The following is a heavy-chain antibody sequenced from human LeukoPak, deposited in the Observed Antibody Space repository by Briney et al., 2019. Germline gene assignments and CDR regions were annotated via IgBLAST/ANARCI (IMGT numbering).Heavy chain of an antibody. J-gene: IGHJ3*02. CDR2: ISAYNGNT. V-gene: IGHV1-18*01. Sequence: ASVKVSCKASGYTFTSYGISWVRQAPGQGLEWMGWISAYNGNTNYAQKLQGRVTMTTDTSTSTAYMELRSLRSDDTAVYYCARNANYYGSSGYYYDAFDIWGQGTMVTVSS. D-gene: IGHD3-22*01. CDR1: GYTFTSYG. CDR3: ARNANYYGSSGYYYDAFDI.